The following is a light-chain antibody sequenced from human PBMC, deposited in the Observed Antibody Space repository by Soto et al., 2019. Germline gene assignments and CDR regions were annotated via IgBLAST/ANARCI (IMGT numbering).Light chain of an antibody. J-gene: IGLJ1*01. Sequence: SPGQSITISCTGTSSDVGSYNSVSWYQQHPGKAPKLMIYGVSNRPSGVSIRFSGSKSGNTASLTISGLQAEDEGDYYCSSYTTSASYVFGTGTKVTVL. CDR2: GVS. CDR1: SSDVGSYNS. V-gene: IGLV2-14*04. CDR3: SSYTTSASYV.